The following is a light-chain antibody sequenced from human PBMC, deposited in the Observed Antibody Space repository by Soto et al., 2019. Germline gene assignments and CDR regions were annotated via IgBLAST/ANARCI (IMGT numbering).Light chain of an antibody. J-gene: IGKJ4*01. V-gene: IGKV3-11*01. CDR2: DAS. Sequence: EIVLTHSPATLSLSPGERATLSCRASQSVSSCLAWYQQKPGQAPRLLIYDASNRATGIPARFSGSGSGTDFTLTISSLEPEDFAVYYCQQSSNWPLTFGGGTKVEIK. CDR1: QSVSSC. CDR3: QQSSNWPLT.